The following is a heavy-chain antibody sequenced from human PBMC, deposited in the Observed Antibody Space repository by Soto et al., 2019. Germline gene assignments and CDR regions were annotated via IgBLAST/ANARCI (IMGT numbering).Heavy chain of an antibody. V-gene: IGHV3-9*01. Sequence: GGSLRLSCAASGFTFDDYAMHWVRQAPGKGLEWVSGISWNSGSIGYADSVKGRFTISRDNAKNSLYLQMNSLRAEDTALYYCAKGDPYYDSTRALDYWGQGTLVTVSS. J-gene: IGHJ4*02. CDR2: ISWNSGSI. D-gene: IGHD3-22*01. CDR3: AKGDPYYDSTRALDY. CDR1: GFTFDDYA.